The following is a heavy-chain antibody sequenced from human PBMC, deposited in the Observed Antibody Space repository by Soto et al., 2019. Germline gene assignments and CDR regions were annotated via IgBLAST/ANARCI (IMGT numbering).Heavy chain of an antibody. V-gene: IGHV3-21*06. CDR3: ARESEDLTSNFDY. J-gene: IGHJ4*02. CDR1: GYTFTGYF. CDR2: ISSTTNYI. Sequence: GASVKVSCKASGYTFTGYFMHWVRQAPGKGLEWVSSISSTTNYIYYGDSMKGRFTISRDNAKNSLYLEMNSLRAEDTAVYYCARESEDLTSNFDYWGQGTLVTVSS.